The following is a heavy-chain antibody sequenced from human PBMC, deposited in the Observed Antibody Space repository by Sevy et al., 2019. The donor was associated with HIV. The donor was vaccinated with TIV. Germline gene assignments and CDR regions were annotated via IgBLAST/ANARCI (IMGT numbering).Heavy chain of an antibody. J-gene: IGHJ6*02. CDR1: GFTFSTSW. V-gene: IGHV3-7*01. D-gene: IGHD1-1*01. CDR3: ARATGKYHYYGMDV. CDR2: IKQDGSEK. Sequence: GGSLSLSCAASGFTFSTSWMTWVRQAPGKGLEWVANIKQDGSEKYYVGSVKGRFTISRDNAENSLYLQMNSLRAEDTAVYYCARATGKYHYYGMDVWGQGTTVTVSS.